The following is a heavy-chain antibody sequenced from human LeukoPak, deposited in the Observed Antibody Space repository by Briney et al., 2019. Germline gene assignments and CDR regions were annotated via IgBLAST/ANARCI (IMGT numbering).Heavy chain of an antibody. CDR1: EFTFSNYA. V-gene: IGHV3-23*01. Sequence: PGGSLRLSCAASEFTFSNYAMSWARQAPGEALEWVSAISRSGGSTSYSDSVKSMFTTSRNNYKKTLYLKMSSLRTEDAAVYYCTKGTIWLPFDYWGQGTLVTVSS. D-gene: IGHD5-18*01. J-gene: IGHJ4*02. CDR2: ISRSGGST. CDR3: TKGTIWLPFDY.